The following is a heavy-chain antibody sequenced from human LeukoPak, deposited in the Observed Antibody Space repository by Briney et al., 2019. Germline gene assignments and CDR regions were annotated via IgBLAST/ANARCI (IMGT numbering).Heavy chain of an antibody. CDR3: ARGRDGYNFDY. J-gene: IGHJ4*02. CDR1: GFTFSNYA. Sequence: GGSLRLSCAASGFTFSNYAMSWVRQVPGKGLEWVSYISSSSTYIYYADSVKGRFTISRDNAKNSLYLQMNSLRADDTAVYYCARGRDGYNFDYWGQGTLVTVSS. D-gene: IGHD5-24*01. CDR2: ISSSSTYI. V-gene: IGHV3-21*05.